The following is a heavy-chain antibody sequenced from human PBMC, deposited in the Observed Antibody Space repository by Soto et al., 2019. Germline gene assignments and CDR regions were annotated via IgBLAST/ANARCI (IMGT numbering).Heavy chain of an antibody. Sequence: QVQLQESGPGLVKPSQTLSLTCTVSGGSISSGDYYWSWIRQPPGKGLEWIGFIYYSGGTYYKPSLKSGVTISVDTSKNKFSLNLSSVTAADTAVYYCARASTGELWVYANWFDPWGPGTLVTVSS. J-gene: IGHJ5*02. V-gene: IGHV4-30-4*01. D-gene: IGHD3-16*01. CDR1: GGSISSGDYY. CDR3: ARASTGELWVYANWFDP. CDR2: IYYSGGT.